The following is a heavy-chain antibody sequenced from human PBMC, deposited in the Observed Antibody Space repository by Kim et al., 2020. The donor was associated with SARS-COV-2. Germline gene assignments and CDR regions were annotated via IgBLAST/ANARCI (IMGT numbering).Heavy chain of an antibody. J-gene: IGHJ3*02. CDR2: IYYSGST. V-gene: IGHV4-39*01. D-gene: IGHD3-22*01. CDR1: GGSISSSSYY. CDR3: ARIADSSGYYYPPRWVAFDI. Sequence: SETLSLTCTVSGGSISSSSYYWGWIRQPPGKGLEWIGSIYYSGSTYYNPSLKSRVTISVDTSKNQFSLKLSSVTAADTAVYYCARIADSSGYYYPPRWVAFDIWGQGTMVTVSS.